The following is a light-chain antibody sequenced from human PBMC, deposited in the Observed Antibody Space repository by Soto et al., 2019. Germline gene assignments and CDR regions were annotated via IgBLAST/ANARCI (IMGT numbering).Light chain of an antibody. J-gene: IGKJ5*01. Sequence: DIQMTQSPSTLSASVGDRVTISCRASHSISTWLAWYQQKPGKGPKLLIYTASSLQSGVPSRFSGSGSGTEFTLTISSLQPDDFATYYCQQYNSYPITFGQGTRLEIK. CDR3: QQYNSYPIT. V-gene: IGKV1-5*03. CDR1: HSISTW. CDR2: TAS.